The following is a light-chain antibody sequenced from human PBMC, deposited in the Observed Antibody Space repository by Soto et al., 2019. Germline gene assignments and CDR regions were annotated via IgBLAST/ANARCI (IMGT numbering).Light chain of an antibody. V-gene: IGKV3-15*01. CDR3: QQYKSWPPIT. CDR1: QSLNTD. CDR2: GAS. J-gene: IGKJ5*01. Sequence: EILLTQSPGTLSVSPGETATLSCRASQSLNTDLAWYQQKPGQAPRLLLYGASTRATGISTRFSGGGSGTEFTLTISGLQSEDSAVYYCQQYKSWPPITFGQGTRLEI.